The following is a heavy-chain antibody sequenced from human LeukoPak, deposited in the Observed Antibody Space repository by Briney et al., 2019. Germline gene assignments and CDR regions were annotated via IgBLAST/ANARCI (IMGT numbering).Heavy chain of an antibody. CDR1: GFTFSSYG. Sequence: PGRSLRLSCAASGFTFSSYGMHWVRQAPGKGLEWVAVISYDGSNKYYADSVKGRFTISRDNSKNTLYLQMNSLRAEDTAVYYCAKAGNYDYVWGSYRSDLLPYFDYWGQGTLVTVSS. CDR3: AKAGNYDYVWGSYRSDLLPYFDY. V-gene: IGHV3-30*18. CDR2: ISYDGSNK. D-gene: IGHD3-16*02. J-gene: IGHJ4*02.